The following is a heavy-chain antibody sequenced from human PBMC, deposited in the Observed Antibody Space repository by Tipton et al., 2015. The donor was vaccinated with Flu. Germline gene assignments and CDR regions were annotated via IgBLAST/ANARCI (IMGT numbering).Heavy chain of an antibody. CDR1: GLTFSDYW. Sequence: SLRLSCAVSGLTFSDYWMAWVRQAPGEGLEWVANIKQDGSERYYVDSVKGRFTISRDNAKNSLFLQMNSLRAEDTAVYYCVRKGFGDYWGQGILVTVSS. J-gene: IGHJ4*02. V-gene: IGHV3-7*01. CDR2: IKQDGSER. CDR3: VRKGFGDY. D-gene: IGHD3-10*01.